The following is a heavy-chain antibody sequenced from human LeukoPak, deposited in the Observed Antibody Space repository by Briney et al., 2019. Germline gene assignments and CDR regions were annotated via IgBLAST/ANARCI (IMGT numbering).Heavy chain of an antibody. J-gene: IGHJ4*02. CDR3: ARVTQPRTFDY. CDR1: GGSFSGYY. CDR2: INHSGST. D-gene: IGHD6-13*01. V-gene: IGHV4-34*01. Sequence: PSETLSLTCAVYGGSFSGYYWSWIRQPPGKGLEWIGEINHSGSTNYNPSLKSRGTISVDTSKNQFSLKLSSVTAADTAVYYCARVTQPRTFDYWGQGTLVTVSS.